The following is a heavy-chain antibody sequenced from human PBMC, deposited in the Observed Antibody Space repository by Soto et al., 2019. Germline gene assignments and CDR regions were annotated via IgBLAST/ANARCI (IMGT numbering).Heavy chain of an antibody. CDR3: AKEVHWGGGSCSWSEGFDY. J-gene: IGHJ4*02. CDR1: GFIFSSYG. D-gene: IGHD2-15*01. CDR2: ISYEGSHT. V-gene: IGHV3-30*18. Sequence: QVQLVESGGGVVQPGRSLRLSCAASGFIFSSYGMHWVRQAPGKGLEWVAVISYEGSHTYYADSVKGRFTITRDNSKNTLYLQMTSLGPEDTAVYYCAKEVHWGGGSCSWSEGFDYWGQGTLLTVSS.